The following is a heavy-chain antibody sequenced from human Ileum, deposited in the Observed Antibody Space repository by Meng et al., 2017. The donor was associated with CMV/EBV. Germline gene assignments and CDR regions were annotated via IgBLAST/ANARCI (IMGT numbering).Heavy chain of an antibody. J-gene: IGHJ6*02. CDR3: ARDYCSSTSCYLEYYYYGMDV. CDR2: ISGSSSYI. V-gene: IGHV3-21*01. Sequence: GESLKISCAASGFNFSSYSKNWVRQAPGKGLEWVSSISGSSSYIYYADSVKGRFTISRDNAKNSLYLQMNSLRAEDTAVYYCARDYCSSTSCYLEYYYYGMDVWGQGTTVTVSS. CDR1: GFNFSSYS. D-gene: IGHD2-2*01.